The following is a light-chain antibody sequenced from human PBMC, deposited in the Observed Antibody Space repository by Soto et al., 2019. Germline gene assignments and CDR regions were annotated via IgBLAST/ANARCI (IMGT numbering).Light chain of an antibody. CDR1: NIGSKS. J-gene: IGLJ3*02. CDR3: QVWDSSSDRGV. CDR2: YDA. Sequence: SYELTQPPSVSVAPGKTANIPCGGSNIGSKSVHWYQQKPGQAPVLVIYYDADRPSGIPERFSGSNSGNTATLTISRVEAGDEADYYCQVWDSSSDRGVFGGGTQLTVL. V-gene: IGLV3-21*01.